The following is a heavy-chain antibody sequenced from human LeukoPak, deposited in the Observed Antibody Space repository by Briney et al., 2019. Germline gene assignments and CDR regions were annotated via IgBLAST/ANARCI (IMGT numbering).Heavy chain of an antibody. D-gene: IGHD3-9*01. Sequence: GGSLRLSCAASGFTFRNYGMHWVRQAPGKGLEWVAVIWYDGSNKYYADSVKGRFTISRDNSKNTLFLQMNSLRAEDTAVYYCARDRYDILTGYYMYFDYWGQGSLVTVSS. CDR2: IWYDGSNK. CDR1: GFTFRNYG. J-gene: IGHJ4*02. CDR3: ARDRYDILTGYYMYFDY. V-gene: IGHV3-33*08.